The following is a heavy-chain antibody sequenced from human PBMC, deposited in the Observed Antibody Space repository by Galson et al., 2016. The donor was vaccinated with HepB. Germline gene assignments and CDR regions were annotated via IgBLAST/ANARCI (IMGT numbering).Heavy chain of an antibody. CDR1: SGSINMSSYY. Sequence: SETLSLTCSVSSGSINMSSYYWGWIRQTPGKGLEWIGNVFYTGSTDFNPSLKNRVTISVDTPKNQFSLKLSSVTAADTAVYFCTRVERTIGFCSRGSCYANEYWGPGTLVTVSS. CDR2: VFYTGST. CDR3: TRVERTIGFCSRGSCYANEY. J-gene: IGHJ4*02. V-gene: IGHV4-39*01. D-gene: IGHD2-15*01.